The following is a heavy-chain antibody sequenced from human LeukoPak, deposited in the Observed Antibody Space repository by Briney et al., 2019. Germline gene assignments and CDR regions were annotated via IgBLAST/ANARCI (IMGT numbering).Heavy chain of an antibody. CDR2: IRYDGNNR. Sequence: GGSLRLSCAASGFTSSSHGMHWVRQAPGKGLEWVALIRYDGNNRYYADSVKGRFIISRDNSKNTLFLRMNSLRADDTAVYYCARDYGGPLDYWGQGTLVTVSS. D-gene: IGHD4-23*01. J-gene: IGHJ4*02. CDR1: GFTSSSHG. V-gene: IGHV3-30*02. CDR3: ARDYGGPLDY.